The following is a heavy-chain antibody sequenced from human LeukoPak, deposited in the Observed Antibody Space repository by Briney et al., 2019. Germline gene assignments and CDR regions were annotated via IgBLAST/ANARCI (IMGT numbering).Heavy chain of an antibody. CDR3: AKWGDYDVLTGYYVSDY. CDR1: GFTFSNYA. D-gene: IGHD3-9*01. J-gene: IGHJ4*02. CDR2: ITGSGGNT. V-gene: IGHV3-23*01. Sequence: GGSLRLSCAASGFTFSNYAMSRVRQAPGKGLEWVSAITGSGGNTYYADSGKGRFTISRDNSKNTVFLQMNSLRAEDTAVYYCAKWGDYDVLTGYYVSDYWGQGTLVTVSS.